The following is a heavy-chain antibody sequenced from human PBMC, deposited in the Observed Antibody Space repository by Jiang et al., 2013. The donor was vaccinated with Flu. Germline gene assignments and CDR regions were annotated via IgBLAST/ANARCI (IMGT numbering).Heavy chain of an antibody. CDR3: ARTIVSAGSYYFDY. CDR2: VYWDDDK. D-gene: IGHD6-13*01. J-gene: IGHJ4*02. Sequence: KPTQTLTLTCTFSGFSLRTYEVGVGWIRQPPGKALEWLALVYWDDDKRYSPSLKSRVTITKDTSKNQVVLTMSNMDPVDTGTYYCARTIVSAGSYYFDYWGQGTLVTASS. CDR1: GFSLRTYEVG. V-gene: IGHV2-5*02.